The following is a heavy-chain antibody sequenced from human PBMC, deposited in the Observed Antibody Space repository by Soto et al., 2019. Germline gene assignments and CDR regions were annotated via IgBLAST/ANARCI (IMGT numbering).Heavy chain of an antibody. J-gene: IGHJ4*02. D-gene: IGHD2-15*01. Sequence: PGESLKISCKGSGYSFTSYWISWVRQMPGKGLEWMGRIDPSDSYTNYSPSFQGHVTISADKSISTAYLQWSSLKASDTAIYYCARHDIECSGGTCKRYFDYWGQGTLVTVSS. CDR3: ARHDIECSGGTCKRYFDY. CDR2: IDPSDSYT. CDR1: GYSFTSYW. V-gene: IGHV5-10-1*01.